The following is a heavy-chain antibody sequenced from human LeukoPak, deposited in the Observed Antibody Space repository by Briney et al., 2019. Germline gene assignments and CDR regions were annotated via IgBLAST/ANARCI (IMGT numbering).Heavy chain of an antibody. Sequence: PETLSLTCTVSGGSISGYYWSWFRQPPGMGLEWIGYIYYTGSPNYNPSLKSRVTISVDTSNNQFSLRLSSVTAADTAVYYCARHANDGDYPLDYWGQGTLVTVSS. CDR3: ARHANDGDYPLDY. CDR2: IYYTGSP. CDR1: GGSISGYY. J-gene: IGHJ4*02. D-gene: IGHD4-17*01. V-gene: IGHV4-59*08.